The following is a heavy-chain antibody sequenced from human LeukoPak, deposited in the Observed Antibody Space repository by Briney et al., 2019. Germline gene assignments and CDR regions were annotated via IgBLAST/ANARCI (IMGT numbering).Heavy chain of an antibody. CDR1: GFTFSSSA. CDR2: IAHHGNNK. V-gene: IGHV3-30*02. D-gene: IGHD2-8*02. Sequence: PGGSLRLSCGASGFTFSSSAMHWVRQGPGKGLEWVAYIAHHGNNKYYADSVKGRFTISRDNSKGSLYLQMNSLRADDTAVYCCAKDGSWSCTDWGQGTLVRVSS. CDR3: AKDGSWSCTD. J-gene: IGHJ4*02.